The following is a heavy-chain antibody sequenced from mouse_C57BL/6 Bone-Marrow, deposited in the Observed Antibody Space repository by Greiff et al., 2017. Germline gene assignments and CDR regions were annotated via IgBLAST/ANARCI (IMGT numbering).Heavy chain of an antibody. Sequence: VQLQQSGAELVRPGASVKLSCTASGYNFKDDYIHWVKQRPEQGLEWIGWIDPEIGDTEYTSKFKGKATITSDTSSNTAYLQLSSLTSEDTAVYYCSSFDGNYFDFWGQGTPLTVAS. V-gene: IGHV14-4*01. CDR3: SSFDGNYFDF. J-gene: IGHJ2*01. CDR2: IDPEIGDT. D-gene: IGHD2-3*01. CDR1: GYNFKDDY.